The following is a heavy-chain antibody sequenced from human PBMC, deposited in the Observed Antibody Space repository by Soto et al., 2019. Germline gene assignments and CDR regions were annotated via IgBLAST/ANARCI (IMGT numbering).Heavy chain of an antibody. Sequence: EVQLVESGGGLVQPGGSLRLSCAASGFTFSSYWMNWVRQAPGKGLEWVANIKQDGSEKYYVDSVKGRFTISRDNAKNSLYLQMNSLRAEDTAVYYCARGRGYSGYYFDYWGQGTLVTVSS. CDR1: GFTFSSYW. J-gene: IGHJ4*02. CDR2: IKQDGSEK. CDR3: ARGRGYSGYYFDY. V-gene: IGHV3-7*03. D-gene: IGHD5-12*01.